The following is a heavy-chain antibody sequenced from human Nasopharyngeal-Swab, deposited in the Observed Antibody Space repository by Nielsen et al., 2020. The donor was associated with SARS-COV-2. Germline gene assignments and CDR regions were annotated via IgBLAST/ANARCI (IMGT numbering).Heavy chain of an antibody. Sequence: SETLSLTCTVSGGSVSSGSYYWSWIRQPPGKGLEWIGYIYYSGSTNYNPSLKSRVTISVDTSKNQFSLKLSSVTAADTAVYYCARDPLVPAASDAFDFWGQGTMVTVSS. CDR2: IYYSGST. CDR3: ARDPLVPAASDAFDF. V-gene: IGHV4-61*01. J-gene: IGHJ3*01. D-gene: IGHD2-2*01. CDR1: GGSVSSGSYY.